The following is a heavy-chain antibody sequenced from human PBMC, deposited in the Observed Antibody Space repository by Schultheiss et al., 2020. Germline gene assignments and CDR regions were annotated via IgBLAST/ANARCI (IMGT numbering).Heavy chain of an antibody. J-gene: IGHJ6*02. Sequence: GESLKISCAASGFTFSSYGMHWVRQAPGKGLEWVAVIWYDGSNKYYADSVKGRFTISRDNSKNTLYLQMNSLRAEDTAVYYCARWGDIVVVPAAEYYYYGMDVWGQGTTGTVSS. CDR3: ARWGDIVVVPAAEYYYYGMDV. V-gene: IGHV3-33*01. CDR1: GFTFSSYG. CDR2: IWYDGSNK. D-gene: IGHD2-2*01.